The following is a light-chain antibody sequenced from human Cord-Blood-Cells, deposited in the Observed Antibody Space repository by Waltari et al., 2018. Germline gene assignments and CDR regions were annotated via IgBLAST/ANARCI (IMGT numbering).Light chain of an antibody. Sequence: DIQMTQSPSTLSASVGDRVTITCRASQSISSWFAWYQQKPGKAPKLLIYDASSLESGVPARFSGSESGTEFTLTISSLQPDDFATYYCQQYNSYSPLTFGGGTKVEIK. J-gene: IGKJ4*01. CDR2: DAS. V-gene: IGKV1-5*01. CDR3: QQYNSYSPLT. CDR1: QSISSW.